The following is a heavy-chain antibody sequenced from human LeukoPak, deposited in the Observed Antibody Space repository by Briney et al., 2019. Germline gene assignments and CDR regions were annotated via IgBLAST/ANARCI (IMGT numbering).Heavy chain of an antibody. D-gene: IGHD3-22*01. V-gene: IGHV1-2*02. CDR3: ARDYYDSSGYYS. CDR1: GYTFTGYY. Sequence: ASVKVSCKASGYTFTGYYMHWVRQAPGQGLEWMGWINPNSGGTNYAQKFQGRVTITTDESTSTAYMELSRLRSEDTAVYYCARDYYDSSGYYSWGQGTLVTVSS. J-gene: IGHJ4*02. CDR2: INPNSGGT.